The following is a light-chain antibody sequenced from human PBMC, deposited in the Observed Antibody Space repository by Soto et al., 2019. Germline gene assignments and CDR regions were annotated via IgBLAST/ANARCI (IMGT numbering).Light chain of an antibody. Sequence: DIQMTQSPSTLSASVGDRVTITCRASQSISSWLAWYQQKPGKAPKLLIYKASSLESGVPSRFSGSGSGTEFTLTISRLQPDDFATYYCQQYNRYPFTFGPGTKVDIK. CDR3: QQYNRYPFT. CDR1: QSISSW. J-gene: IGKJ3*01. V-gene: IGKV1-5*03. CDR2: KAS.